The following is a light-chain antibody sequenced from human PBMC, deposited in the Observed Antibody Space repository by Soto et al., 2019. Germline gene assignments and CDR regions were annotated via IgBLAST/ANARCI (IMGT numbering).Light chain of an antibody. J-gene: IGLJ2*01. Sequence: QSALTQPPSASGSPGHSVTISCTGTSSDVGGYNFVSWYQQHPGKAPKVMIYDVSERPSGVPDRFSGSKSGNTASLTVSGLQAEDEADYYCSSHAGSTNLIFGGGTKLTVL. CDR2: DVS. V-gene: IGLV2-8*01. CDR3: SSHAGSTNLI. CDR1: SSDVGGYNF.